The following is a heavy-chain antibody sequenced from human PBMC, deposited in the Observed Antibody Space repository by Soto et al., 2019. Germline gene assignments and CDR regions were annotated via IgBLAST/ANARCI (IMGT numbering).Heavy chain of an antibody. Sequence: QITLKESGPTPVKPTQTLTLTCSFSGFSLTTREVGVGWIRQPPGKALEWLALIYWDDDKRYNPSLKSRLAITKDTSKHQVVLTMTNMDPVDTATYYCVRNAEYYTSAHYRNWGQGTLGTVSA. J-gene: IGHJ4*02. CDR3: VRNAEYYTSAHYRN. CDR1: GFSLTTREVG. V-gene: IGHV2-5*02. CDR2: IYWDDDK. D-gene: IGHD3-22*01.